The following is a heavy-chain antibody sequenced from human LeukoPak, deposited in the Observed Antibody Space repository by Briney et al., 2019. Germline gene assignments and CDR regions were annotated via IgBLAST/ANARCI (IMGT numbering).Heavy chain of an antibody. CDR2: ISGSGGST. CDR3: AKGRGWLQFFDY. CDR1: GFTFSNAW. Sequence: PGGSLRLSCAASGFTFSNAWMNWVRQAPGKGLEWVSTISGSGGSTYNADSVKGRFTIARDNSKNTLYLQMNSLRAEDTAVYFCAKGRGWLQFFDYWGQGTLVTVSS. D-gene: IGHD5-24*01. V-gene: IGHV3-23*01. J-gene: IGHJ4*02.